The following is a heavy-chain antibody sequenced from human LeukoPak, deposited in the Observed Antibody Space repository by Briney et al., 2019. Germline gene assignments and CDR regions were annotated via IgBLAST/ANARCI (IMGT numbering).Heavy chain of an antibody. CDR2: INETGGGT. CDR3: DASDF. V-gene: IGHV3-23*01. Sequence: GGSLRLSCAASGFTFATYAMGWVRQSPGKGLEWVSTINETGGGTHYANSVRGRFTISRDNTKNTLYLQMNNLRAEDTAIYYCDASDFWVQGTRVIVSS. J-gene: IGHJ4*02. CDR1: GFTFATYA.